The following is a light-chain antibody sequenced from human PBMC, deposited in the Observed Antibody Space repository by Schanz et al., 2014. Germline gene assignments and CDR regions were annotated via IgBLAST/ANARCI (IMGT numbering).Light chain of an antibody. CDR3: QHYHSWPYT. CDR2: GAS. Sequence: EIVLTQSPGTLSLSPGERATLSCRASQSVSGSYLAWYQQKPGQAPRLLIYGASSRATGIPDRFSGSGSGTDFTLTISRLEPEDLAVYYCQHYHSWPYTFGQGSKLDIK. V-gene: IGKV3-20*01. J-gene: IGKJ2*01. CDR1: QSVSGSY.